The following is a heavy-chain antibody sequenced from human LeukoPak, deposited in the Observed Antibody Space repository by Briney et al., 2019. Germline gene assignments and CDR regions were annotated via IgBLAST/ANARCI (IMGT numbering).Heavy chain of an antibody. Sequence: PGGSLRLSCAASGFTFSSYWMHWVRQAPGKGLAWVAVISYDGSNKYYADSVKGRFTISRDDSKNTLYLQMNSLRDDDTAMYYCATGDCGGDCYSSYFDYWGQGTLVTVSS. D-gene: IGHD2-21*02. J-gene: IGHJ4*02. V-gene: IGHV3-30*14. CDR3: ATGDCGGDCYSSYFDY. CDR1: GFTFSSYW. CDR2: ISYDGSNK.